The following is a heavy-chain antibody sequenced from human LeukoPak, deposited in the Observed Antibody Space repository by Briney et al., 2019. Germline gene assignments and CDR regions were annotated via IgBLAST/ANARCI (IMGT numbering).Heavy chain of an antibody. V-gene: IGHV3-30*18. CDR2: ISYDGSNK. J-gene: IGHJ3*02. CDR1: GFTFSSYG. CDR3: AKGETYYDISTGYFDAFDI. Sequence: PGGSLRLSCAASGFTFSSYGMHWVRQAPGKGLEWVAVISYDGSNKYYADSVKGRFTISRDNSKNTLYLQMNSLRAEDTAVYYCAKGETYYDISTGYFDAFDIWGQGTMVTVSS. D-gene: IGHD3-9*01.